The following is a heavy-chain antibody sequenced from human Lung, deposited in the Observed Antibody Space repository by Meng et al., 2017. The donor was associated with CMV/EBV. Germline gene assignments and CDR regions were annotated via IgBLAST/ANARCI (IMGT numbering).Heavy chain of an antibody. V-gene: IGHV3-23*01. Sequence: GESLKISCAASGFTFSNYAMSWVRQAPGKGLEWVSGIAGSGSHTFYTDSVKGRFTISRDNVKNTLYLQMNVLRVEDTALYYCARYPTTGTYYYYNGMDVWGLGXTVTVSS. D-gene: IGHD4-17*01. CDR3: ARYPTTGTYYYYNGMDV. CDR1: GFTFSNYA. CDR2: IAGSGSHT. J-gene: IGHJ6*02.